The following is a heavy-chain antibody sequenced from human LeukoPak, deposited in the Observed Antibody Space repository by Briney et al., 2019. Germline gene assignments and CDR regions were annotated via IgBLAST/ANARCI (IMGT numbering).Heavy chain of an antibody. CDR2: ISYDESNK. D-gene: IGHD5-12*01. CDR3: ARGVIVATIEDYYYYMDV. CDR1: GFTFSSYA. Sequence: GGSPRLSCAASGFTFSSYAMHWVRQAPGKGLEWVAVISYDESNKYYADSVKGRFTISGDNSKNTLYLQMNSLRAEDTAVYYCARGVIVATIEDYYYYMDVWGKGTTVTVSS. J-gene: IGHJ6*03. V-gene: IGHV3-30*01.